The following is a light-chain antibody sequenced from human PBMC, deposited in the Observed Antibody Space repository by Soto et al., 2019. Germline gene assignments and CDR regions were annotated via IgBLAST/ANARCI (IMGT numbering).Light chain of an antibody. V-gene: IGLV1-40*01. CDR2: GNS. Sequence: QSVLTQPPSVSGAPGQRVTISCTGSSSNIGAGYDVHWYQQLPGTAPKLLIYGNSNRPSGVPDRFSGSKSGTSASLAITGLQAEDEADYACQSYDSSLSGYVVFGVGTKVTVL. CDR3: QSYDSSLSGYVV. CDR1: SSNIGAGYD. J-gene: IGLJ2*01.